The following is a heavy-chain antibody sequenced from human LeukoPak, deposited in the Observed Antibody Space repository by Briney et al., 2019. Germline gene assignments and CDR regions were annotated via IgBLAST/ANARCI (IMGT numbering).Heavy chain of an antibody. D-gene: IGHD6-13*01. CDR3: AREGQQLVHHNYYYYYMDV. CDR2: INPSGGST. CDR1: GYTFTSYY. Sequence: ASVKVSCKASGYTFTSYYLQWVRQAPGQGLERMGIINPSGGSTSTAQKFQGRVTMTRDTSTSTVYMELSSLRSEDTAVYSCAREGQQLVHHNYYYYYMDVWGKGTTVTISS. J-gene: IGHJ6*03. V-gene: IGHV1-46*01.